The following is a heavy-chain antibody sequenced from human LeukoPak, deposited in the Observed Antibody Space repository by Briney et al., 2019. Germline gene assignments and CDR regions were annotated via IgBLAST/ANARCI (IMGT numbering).Heavy chain of an antibody. CDR1: GFTFSSYS. V-gene: IGHV3-23*01. CDR3: AKDRAGTPWAD. Sequence: PGGSLRLSCAASGFTFSSYSMSWVRQAPGKGLEWVSTINPSGGSTYYADSVKGRFTISRDNSKNMVYLQMNSLRAEDTAVYSCAKDRAGTPWADWGQGTLVTVSS. D-gene: IGHD1-1*01. CDR2: INPSGGST. J-gene: IGHJ4*02.